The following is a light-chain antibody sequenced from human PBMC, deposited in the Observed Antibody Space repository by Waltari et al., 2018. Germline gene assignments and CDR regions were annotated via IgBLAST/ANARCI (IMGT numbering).Light chain of an antibody. J-gene: IGKJ1*01. CDR2: GAS. CDR1: QSISTY. CDR3: QQSYSAPPT. Sequence: DIQMTQSPSSLSASVGYRVTITCRASQSISTYLNWYQQRSGKDPHLLSFGASSLQSGVPSRFSGSGAGTDFTLTISSLQLEDFATVYCQQSYSAPPTFGQGTKVEIK. V-gene: IGKV1-39*01.